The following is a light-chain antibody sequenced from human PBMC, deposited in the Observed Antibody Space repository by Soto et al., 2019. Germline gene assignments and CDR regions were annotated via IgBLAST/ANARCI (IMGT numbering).Light chain of an antibody. Sequence: QSALTQPASVSGSPGQSITIFCTGASSDVGAHNFVSWYQQHPGNAPKLLIYDVSNRPSGVSDRFSGSKSGNTASLTITGLQAEDEADYYSSSYTSSSTYVFGTGTKVTVL. CDR3: SSYTSSSTYV. CDR2: DVS. J-gene: IGLJ1*01. V-gene: IGLV2-14*03. CDR1: SSDVGAHNF.